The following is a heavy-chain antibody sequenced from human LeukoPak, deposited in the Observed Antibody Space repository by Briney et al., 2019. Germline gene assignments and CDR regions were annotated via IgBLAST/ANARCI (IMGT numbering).Heavy chain of an antibody. CDR1: GFTFSNAW. CDR3: TTTMVRGVINAFDI. J-gene: IGHJ3*02. D-gene: IGHD3-10*01. V-gene: IGHV3-15*01. CDR2: IKSKTDGGTT. Sequence: GGSLRLSCAASGFTFSNAWMSWVRQAPGKGLEWVGRIKSKTDGGTTDYAAPVKGRLTISRDDSKNTLYLQMNSLKTEDTAVYYCTTTMVRGVINAFDIWGQGTMVTVSS.